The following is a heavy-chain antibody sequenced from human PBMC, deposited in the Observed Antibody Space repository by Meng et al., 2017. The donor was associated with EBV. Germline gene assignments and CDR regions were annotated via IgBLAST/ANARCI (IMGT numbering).Heavy chain of an antibody. V-gene: IGHV4-30-2*01. Sequence: QLQLPESGSGLVKPSXXLSLTCAGSGGSISTYGYSWSWIRQPPGKGLEWIGYIYDTGSTYFNPSLRSRLTLSVDRAKNQFSLKLSSMTAADTAVYYCASVYGYYLGEYIDHWGQGTLVTVSS. CDR2: IYDTGST. D-gene: IGHD3-16*01. J-gene: IGHJ4*02. CDR3: ASVYGYYLGEYIDH. CDR1: GGSISTYGYS.